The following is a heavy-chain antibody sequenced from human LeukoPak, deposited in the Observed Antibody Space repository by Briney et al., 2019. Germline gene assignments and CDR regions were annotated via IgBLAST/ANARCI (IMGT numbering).Heavy chain of an antibody. CDR3: AKVRGSSWYYSD. Sequence: GGSLRLSCAASGFTFSRYAMSWVRQAPGKGLEWVSAISGSGGSTYYADSVKGRFTISRDNSKNTLYLQMNSLRAEDTAVYYCAKVRGSSWYYSDWGQGTLVTVSS. CDR2: ISGSGGST. J-gene: IGHJ4*02. CDR1: GFTFSRYA. D-gene: IGHD6-13*01. V-gene: IGHV3-23*01.